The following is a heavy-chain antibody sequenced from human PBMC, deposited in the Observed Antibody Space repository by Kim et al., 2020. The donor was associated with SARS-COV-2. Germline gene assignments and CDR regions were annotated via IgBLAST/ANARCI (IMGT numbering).Heavy chain of an antibody. CDR2: INWNGDIT. CDR3: ARGEAAAYLDF. J-gene: IGHJ4*02. Sequence: GGSLRLSCTASGFTFDEYGMSWVRQAPGKGLEYISGINWNGDITRYADSVKGRFTISRDNAKNSLYLHMNSLRAGDTALYFCARGEAAAYLDFWGQGTLAT. CDR1: GFTFDEYG. V-gene: IGHV3-20*04. D-gene: IGHD6-13*01.